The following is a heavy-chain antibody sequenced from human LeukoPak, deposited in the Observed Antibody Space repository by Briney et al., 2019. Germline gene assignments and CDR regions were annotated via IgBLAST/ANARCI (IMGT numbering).Heavy chain of an antibody. Sequence: GGSLRLSCAASRFTSSSYTTCSGPHAPGKGLWSVSPISGSGGSTYYADSVKGRFTISRDNSKNTLYLQMNSLRAEDTAVYYCARAKVRGVIIKSFDYWGQGTLVTVSS. CDR3: ARAKVRGVIIKSFDY. J-gene: IGHJ4*02. D-gene: IGHD3-10*01. CDR2: ISGSGGST. CDR1: RFTSSSYT. V-gene: IGHV3-23*01.